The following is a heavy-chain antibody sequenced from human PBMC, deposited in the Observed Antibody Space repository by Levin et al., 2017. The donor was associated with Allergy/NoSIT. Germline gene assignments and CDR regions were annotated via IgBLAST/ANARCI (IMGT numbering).Heavy chain of an antibody. CDR3: ARVARIQLWSYYYYYYMDV. CDR2: ISSSSSYI. CDR1: GFTFSSYS. V-gene: IGHV3-21*01. D-gene: IGHD5-18*01. J-gene: IGHJ6*03. Sequence: GGSLRLSCAASGFTFSSYSMNWVRQAPGKGLEWVSSISSSSSYIYYADSVKGRFTISRDNAKNSLYLQMNSLRAEDTAVYYCARVARIQLWSYYYYYYMDVWGKGTTVTVSS.